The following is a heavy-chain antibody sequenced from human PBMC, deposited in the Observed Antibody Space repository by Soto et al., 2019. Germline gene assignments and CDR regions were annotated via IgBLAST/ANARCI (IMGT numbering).Heavy chain of an antibody. D-gene: IGHD3-16*01. Sequence: PSETLSLTCTVSGGSISSYYWSWIRQPPGKGLEWIGYIYYSGSTNYNPSLKSRVTISVDTSKNQFSLNLSSVTAADTAVYYCAREGVQSPGMDVWGQGTTVTVSS. V-gene: IGHV4-59*01. CDR3: AREGVQSPGMDV. J-gene: IGHJ6*02. CDR1: GGSISSYY. CDR2: IYYSGST.